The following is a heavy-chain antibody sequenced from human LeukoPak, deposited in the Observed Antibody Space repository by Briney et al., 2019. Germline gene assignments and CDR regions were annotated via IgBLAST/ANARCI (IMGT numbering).Heavy chain of an antibody. D-gene: IGHD3-3*01. V-gene: IGHV4-4*02. CDR1: GGSVIKTNW. J-gene: IGHJ4*02. CDR2: VHLDGRT. CDR3: AREGGFYRPLDY. Sequence: PSETLSLTCGVSGGSVIKTNWWTWVRQPPGKGLEWIGEVHLDGRTNYNPSLESRLTMSVDVSENQVSLKLTSVTAADTAVYYCAREGGFYRPLDYSGQGTLVTVSS.